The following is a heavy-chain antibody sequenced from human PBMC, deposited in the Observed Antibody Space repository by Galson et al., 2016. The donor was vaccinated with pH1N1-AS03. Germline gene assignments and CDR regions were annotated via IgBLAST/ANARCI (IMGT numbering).Heavy chain of an antibody. CDR3: ARTRAARPADAFDV. Sequence: SCKASGGTFNNYAIGWVRQAPGQGLEWMGGIILMFGTANYAQKFQGRVTITADKSTTIDYKSTTTAYMELSSLRSEDTAVYYCARTRAARPADAFDVWGQGTTVTVSS. CDR1: GGTFNNYA. J-gene: IGHJ3*01. V-gene: IGHV1-69*06. D-gene: IGHD6-6*01. CDR2: IILMFGTA.